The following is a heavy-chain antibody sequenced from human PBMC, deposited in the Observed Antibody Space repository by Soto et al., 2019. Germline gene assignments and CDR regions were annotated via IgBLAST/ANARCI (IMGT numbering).Heavy chain of an antibody. CDR1: GGSISSGDYY. CDR2: IYYSGST. J-gene: IGHJ4*02. V-gene: IGHV4-30-4*01. D-gene: IGHD7-27*01. Sequence: PSETLSLTCTVSGGSISSGDYYWSWIRQPPGKGLEWIGYIYYSGSTYYNPSLKSRVTISVDTSKNQFSLKLSSVTAADTAVYYCARDRGSLWGGLDYWGQGTLVTVSS. CDR3: ARDRGSLWGGLDY.